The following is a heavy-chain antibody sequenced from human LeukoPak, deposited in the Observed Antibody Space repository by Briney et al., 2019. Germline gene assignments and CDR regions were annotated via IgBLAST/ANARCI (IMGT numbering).Heavy chain of an antibody. CDR1: GFSFINAW. Sequence: GGSLRLSCAASGFSFINAWMRWVRQAPGKGLEWVGRIKSKTDGETADFAAPVKGRFTISRDDSKNTLYLQMNSLKTEDTAVYYCTTDPLDYWGQGTLVTVSS. J-gene: IGHJ4*02. CDR3: TTDPLDY. CDR2: IKSKTDGETA. V-gene: IGHV3-15*01.